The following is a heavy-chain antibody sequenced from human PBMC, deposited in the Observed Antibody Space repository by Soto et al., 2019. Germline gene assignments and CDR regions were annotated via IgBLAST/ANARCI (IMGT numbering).Heavy chain of an antibody. D-gene: IGHD6-13*01. CDR2: ISGSGGST. CDR3: AKYTPLGSVIAALYYFDY. V-gene: IGHV3-23*01. J-gene: IGHJ4*02. CDR1: GFTFSSYA. Sequence: GSLRLSCAASGFTFSSYAMSWVRQAPGKGLEWVSAISGSGGSTYYADSVKGRFTISRDNSKNTLYLQMNSLRAEDTAVYYCAKYTPLGSVIAALYYFDYWGQGTLVTVSS.